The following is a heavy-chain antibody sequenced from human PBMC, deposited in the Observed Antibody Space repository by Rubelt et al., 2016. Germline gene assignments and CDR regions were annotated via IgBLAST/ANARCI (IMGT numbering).Heavy chain of an antibody. V-gene: IGHV3-23*04. CDR2: ISGSGGST. CDR3: AKDRGSGWPGWFDP. CDR1: GFTVSSNY. J-gene: IGHJ5*02. Sequence: EVQLVESGGGLVRPGGSLRLSCAASGFTVSSNYMSWVRQAPGKGLEWVSAISGSGGSTYYADSVKGRFTISRDNSKNTLYLQMNSLRAEDTAVYYCAKDRGSGWPGWFDPWGQGTLVTVSS. D-gene: IGHD6-19*01.